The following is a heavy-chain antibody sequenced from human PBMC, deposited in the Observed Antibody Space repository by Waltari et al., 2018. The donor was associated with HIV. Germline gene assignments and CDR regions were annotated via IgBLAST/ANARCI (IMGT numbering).Heavy chain of an antibody. Sequence: SPYGIKKYFGKSMKGRFTISRDNSKNTLYLEMNSLRVEDTAVYHCARDSSRLLWFGESADFWGQGTLVTVSS. V-gene: IGHV3-30*03. D-gene: IGHD3-10*01. CDR3: ARDSSRLLWFGESADF. J-gene: IGHJ4*02. CDR2: SPYGIKK.